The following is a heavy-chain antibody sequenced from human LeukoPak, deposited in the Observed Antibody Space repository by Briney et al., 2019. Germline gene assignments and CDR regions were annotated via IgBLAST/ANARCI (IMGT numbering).Heavy chain of an antibody. D-gene: IGHD5-18*01. CDR3: ARTYTSMVPHYFDS. V-gene: IGHV4-59*03. CDR1: GGSLSGYF. J-gene: IGHJ4*02. CDR2: VYYNGRT. Sequence: PSETLSLTCTVPGGSLSGYFWSWIRQPPGKGLEWLGHVYYNGRTNYHPSLNSRVTISVDTSKNRFSLNLISVTAADTAVYYCARTYTSMVPHYFDSWGQGTLVTVSS.